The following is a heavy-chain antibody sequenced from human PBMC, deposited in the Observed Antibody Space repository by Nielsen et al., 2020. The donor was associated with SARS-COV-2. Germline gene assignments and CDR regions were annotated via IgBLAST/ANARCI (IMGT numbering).Heavy chain of an antibody. V-gene: IGHV3-30*02. CDR1: GFTFSSYG. J-gene: IGHJ3*02. D-gene: IGHD3-10*01. Sequence: GESLKISCAASGFTFSSYGMHWVRQAPGKGLEWVAFIRYDGSNKYYADSVKGRFTISRDNSKNTLYLQMNSLRAEDTAVYYCATLPRGVILQLDAFDIWGQGTMVTVSS. CDR2: IRYDGSNK. CDR3: ATLPRGVILQLDAFDI.